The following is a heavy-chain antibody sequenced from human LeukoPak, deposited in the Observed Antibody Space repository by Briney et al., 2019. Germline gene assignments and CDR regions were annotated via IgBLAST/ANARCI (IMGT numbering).Heavy chain of an antibody. CDR2: IHPSSGYR. CDR3: ARVTSGVRYNWFDP. D-gene: IGHD2-2*01. J-gene: IGHJ5*02. CDR1: GYTFTDYD. V-gene: IGHV1-8*01. Sequence: GASVKVSCKTSGYTFTDYDINWVRQAPGQGLEWMGDIHPSSGYRESAQKFQGRVTMTRNVSTGTAYMELSSLTSEDTAVYYCARVTSGVRYNWFDPWGQGTLITVSS.